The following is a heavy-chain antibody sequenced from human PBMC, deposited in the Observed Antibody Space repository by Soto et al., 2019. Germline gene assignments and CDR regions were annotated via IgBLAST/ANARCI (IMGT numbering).Heavy chain of an antibody. Sequence: ASVKVSCKSSGYTFSAYPIHWVRQAPGQGLEWMGRIHTGNGNTQYSQKIQGRVNITRDRSATTAFMELSSLSSEDTAVYYCARPLYGGDSPYDFWGQGTLVTVSS. CDR2: IHTGNGNT. D-gene: IGHD2-21*02. J-gene: IGHJ4*02. V-gene: IGHV1-3*04. CDR1: GYTFSAYP. CDR3: ARPLYGGDSPYDF.